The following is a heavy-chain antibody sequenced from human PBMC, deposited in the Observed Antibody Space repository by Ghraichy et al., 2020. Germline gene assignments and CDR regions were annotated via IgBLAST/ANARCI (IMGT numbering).Heavy chain of an antibody. CDR2: ISYDGSNK. Sequence: GGSLRLSCAASGFTFSSYGMHWVRQAPGKGLEWVAVISYDGSNKYYADSVKGRFTISRDNSKNTLYLQMNSLRAEDTAVYYCAKCLSGSYYVAYYYYGMDVWGQGTTVTVSS. CDR1: GFTFSSYG. V-gene: IGHV3-30*18. J-gene: IGHJ6*02. CDR3: AKCLSGSYYVAYYYYGMDV. D-gene: IGHD1-26*01.